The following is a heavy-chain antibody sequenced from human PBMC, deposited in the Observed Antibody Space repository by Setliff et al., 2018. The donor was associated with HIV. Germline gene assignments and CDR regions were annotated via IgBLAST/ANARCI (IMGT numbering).Heavy chain of an antibody. Sequence: SETLSLTCSVSGVSVSSGDYYWHWIRQHPEKALEWIGYIFHSGDTYYNPSLKSRISMSVDTSKNQFSLELTSLTAADTAVYYCATRPRIAARPFDYWGQGMLVTVSS. J-gene: IGHJ4*02. D-gene: IGHD6-6*01. CDR3: ATRPRIAARPFDY. V-gene: IGHV4-31*03. CDR1: GVSVSSGDYY. CDR2: IFHSGDT.